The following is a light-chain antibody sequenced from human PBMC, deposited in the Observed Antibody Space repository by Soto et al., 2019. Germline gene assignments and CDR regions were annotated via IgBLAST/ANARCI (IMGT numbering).Light chain of an antibody. Sequence: DFVMTQSPDSLAVSLGERATINCKSSQSVLYSSNNKNYLAWYQQKPGQPPKLLIYWASTRGSGVPDRFSGSGVEDYFTLMISILQAEDVAVFYCQQYRLAPYGFGQGSKL. CDR2: WAS. CDR1: QSVLYSSNNKNY. V-gene: IGKV4-1*01. CDR3: QQYRLAPYG. J-gene: IGKJ2*03.